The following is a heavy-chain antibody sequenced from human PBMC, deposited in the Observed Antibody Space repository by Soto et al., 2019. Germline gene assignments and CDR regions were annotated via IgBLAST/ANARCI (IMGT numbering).Heavy chain of an antibody. CDR2: LYGSGDT. J-gene: IGHJ5*02. CDR1: GFTVGAKY. Sequence: EVKLVESGGGLVQPGGSLRLSCAASGFTVGAKYMSWVRQAPGKGLEWVSVLYGSGDTYYADSVRGRFTISRDSSMNTLYLQMNSLRLDDTGVYYCAKAILQWQKVEWFDHWGQGALVSVSS. CDR3: AKAILQWQKVEWFDH. D-gene: IGHD6-19*01. V-gene: IGHV3-66*01.